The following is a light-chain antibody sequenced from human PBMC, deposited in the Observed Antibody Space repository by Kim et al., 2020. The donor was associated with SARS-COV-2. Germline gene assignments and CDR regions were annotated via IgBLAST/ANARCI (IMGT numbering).Light chain of an antibody. CDR3: QVWDSSSDHPVV. CDR1: TVGSRC. CDR2: YDS. Sequence: PGTTSRSTGGGNTVGSRCVHWDQQEQGQAPVLVIYYDSDRTSGIPERFSGSNSGNTATLTISRVEAGDEADYYCQVWDSSSDHPVVFGGGTQLTVL. V-gene: IGLV3-21*04. J-gene: IGLJ2*01.